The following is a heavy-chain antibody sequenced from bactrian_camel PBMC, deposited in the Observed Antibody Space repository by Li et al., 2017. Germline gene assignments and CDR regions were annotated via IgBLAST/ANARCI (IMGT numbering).Heavy chain of an antibody. J-gene: IGHJ4*01. CDR2: VDNIGIL. CDR1: GFAFGNFA. V-gene: IGHV3S61*01. D-gene: IGHD2*01. CDR3: AAGGGNAAFYYTGERSMDY. Sequence: HVQLVESGGGSVQTGGSLKLSCTTSGFAFGNFALAWFRQAPGKEREGVASVDNIGILRYADSVKGRFTISKDMDKNTLYLRMNDLKPEDTAMYYCAAGGGNAAFYYTGERSMDYWGQ.